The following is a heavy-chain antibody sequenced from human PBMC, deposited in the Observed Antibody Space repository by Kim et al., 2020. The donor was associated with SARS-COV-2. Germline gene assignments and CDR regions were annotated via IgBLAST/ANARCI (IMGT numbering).Heavy chain of an antibody. Sequence: SQTLSLTCAISGDSVSSNSAAWNWIRQSPSRGLEWLGRTYYRSKWYNDYAVSVKSRITINPDTSKNQFSLQLNSVTPEDTAVYYCARAYYYGSGSYYEIRYYYYYGMDVWGQGTTVTVSS. D-gene: IGHD3-10*01. CDR2: TYYRSKWYN. V-gene: IGHV6-1*01. J-gene: IGHJ6*02. CDR1: GDSVSSNSAA. CDR3: ARAYYYGSGSYYEIRYYYYYGMDV.